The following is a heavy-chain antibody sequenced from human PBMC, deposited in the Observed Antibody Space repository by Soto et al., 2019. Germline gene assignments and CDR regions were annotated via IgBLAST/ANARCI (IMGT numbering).Heavy chain of an antibody. CDR2: NSSGGTYT. CDR3: ARTFVDGMAGFGP. Sequence: EVQLVESGGGLVQPGGSLRLSCAASGFTLSTYWMHWVRQVPGKGLVWVSRNSSGGTYTNYADSVKGRFTISRDSARNTLFLQMNYLTGEDTAVYYCARTFVDGMAGFGPWGQGTLVTVSS. D-gene: IGHD2-15*01. CDR1: GFTLSTYW. V-gene: IGHV3-74*01. J-gene: IGHJ5*02.